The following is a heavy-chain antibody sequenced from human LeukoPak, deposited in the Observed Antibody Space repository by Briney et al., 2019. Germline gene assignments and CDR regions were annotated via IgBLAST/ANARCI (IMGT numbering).Heavy chain of an antibody. J-gene: IGHJ3*02. D-gene: IGHD4-4*01. CDR1: GFTFSSYG. V-gene: IGHV4-34*08. Sequence: GSLRLSCAASGFTFSSYGMHWIRQPPGKGLEWIGEINHSGSTNYNPSLKSRVTISVDTSKNQFSLKLSSVTAADTAVYYCVRGCGVYSNFCDAFDIWGQGTMVTVSS. CDR3: VRGCGVYSNFCDAFDI. CDR2: INHSGST.